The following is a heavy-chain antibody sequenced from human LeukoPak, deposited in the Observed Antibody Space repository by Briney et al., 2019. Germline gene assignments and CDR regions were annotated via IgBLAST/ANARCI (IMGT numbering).Heavy chain of an antibody. V-gene: IGHV4-4*02. Sequence: SETLSLTCAVSGGSISSSNWWSWVRQPPGKGLEWIGEIYHSGSTNYNPSLKSRVTISVDKSKNQFSLKLSSVTAADTAVYYCARLPPPTMVNSGIAVAGTGIYYYMDVWGKGTTVTVSS. J-gene: IGHJ6*03. CDR1: GGSISSSNW. D-gene: IGHD6-19*01. CDR3: ARLPPPTMVNSGIAVAGTGIYYYMDV. CDR2: IYHSGST.